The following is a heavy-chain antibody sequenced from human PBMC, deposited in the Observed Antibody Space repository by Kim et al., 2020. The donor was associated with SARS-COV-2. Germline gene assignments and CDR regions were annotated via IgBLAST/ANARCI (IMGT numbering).Heavy chain of an antibody. J-gene: IGHJ4*02. CDR1: GFTFAGSV. V-gene: IGHV3-43*02. D-gene: IGHD6-19*01. Sequence: GGSLRLFCAASGFTFAGSVMHWVRQAPGKGLEWVAFVSGDGGTTYYADSVKGRFIISRDNSKDSLYLQMNSLRTDDTAFYYCSKASGWLPRYWGQGTLVTVSS. CDR2: VSGDGGTT. CDR3: SKASGWLPRY.